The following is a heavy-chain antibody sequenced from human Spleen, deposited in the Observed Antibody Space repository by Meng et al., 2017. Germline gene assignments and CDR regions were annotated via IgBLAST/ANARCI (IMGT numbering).Heavy chain of an antibody. Sequence: GESLKISCRTSGCTFTNYGMGWVRQAPGKGLEWVATISNNGDTHYADSMTGRFIISRDDSRNTLYLHMNSLRAEDTAVYYCASLVGADDYWGQGTLVTVSS. CDR2: ISNNGDT. D-gene: IGHD1-26*01. CDR3: ASLVGADDY. V-gene: IGHV3-23*01. CDR1: GCTFTNYG. J-gene: IGHJ4*02.